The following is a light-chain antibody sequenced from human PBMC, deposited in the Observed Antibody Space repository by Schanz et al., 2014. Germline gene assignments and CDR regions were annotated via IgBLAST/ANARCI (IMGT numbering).Light chain of an antibody. CDR3: RQSLQTPFT. CDR1: QSLLHSTGFNY. Sequence: DIVLTQSPLSLPVTPGEPASISCRSSQSLLHSTGFNYVAWYLQKPGQSPQLLIYLGASRASWVCDRFSGSGSGTDFTLKVSRVEAEDVGVYYCRQSLQTPFTFGQGTKLEI. CDR2: LGA. V-gene: IGKV2-28*01. J-gene: IGKJ2*01.